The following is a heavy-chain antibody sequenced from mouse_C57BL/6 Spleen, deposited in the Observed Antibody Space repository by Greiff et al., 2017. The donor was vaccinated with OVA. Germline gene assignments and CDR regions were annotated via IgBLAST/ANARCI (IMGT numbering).Heavy chain of an antibody. CDR3: ARGRHFDV. Sequence: VQLQQPGAELVKPGASVKLSCKASGYTFTSYWMQWVKQRPGQGLEWIGEIDPSDSHTNYNQKFKGKATLTVDTSSSTAYMQLSSLTSEDSAVYYCARGRHFDVWGTGTTVTVSS. J-gene: IGHJ1*03. CDR1: GYTFTSYW. CDR2: IDPSDSHT. V-gene: IGHV1-50*01.